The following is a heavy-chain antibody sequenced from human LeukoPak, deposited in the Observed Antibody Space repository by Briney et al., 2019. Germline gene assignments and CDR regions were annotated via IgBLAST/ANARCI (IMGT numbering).Heavy chain of an antibody. CDR1: GGSISSSSYY. J-gene: IGHJ1*01. Sequence: SETLSLTCTVSGGSISSSSYYWGWIRQPPGTGLEWIGSIYYSGSTYYNPSLKSRVTISVDTSKNQFSLKLSSVTAADTAVYYCARHGDSSGWYFEHFQHWGQGTLVTVSS. CDR2: IYYSGST. V-gene: IGHV4-39*01. D-gene: IGHD6-19*01. CDR3: ARHGDSSGWYFEHFQH.